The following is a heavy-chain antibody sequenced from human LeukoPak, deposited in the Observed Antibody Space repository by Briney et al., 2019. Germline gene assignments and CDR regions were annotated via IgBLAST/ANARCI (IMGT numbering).Heavy chain of an antibody. D-gene: IGHD6-6*01. J-gene: IGHJ4*02. Sequence: SQTLSLTCTVSGDSISSSGYYSTWIRQTPGRGLEWIASIYHTGRTLSNPSLKSRVTMSLDKSMNQFSLNLASVNVADTAFYCARGPSFPLYYFASWGQGILVTVSS. CDR3: ARGPSFPLYYFAS. V-gene: IGHV4-30-2*01. CDR1: GDSISSSGYY. CDR2: IYHTGRT.